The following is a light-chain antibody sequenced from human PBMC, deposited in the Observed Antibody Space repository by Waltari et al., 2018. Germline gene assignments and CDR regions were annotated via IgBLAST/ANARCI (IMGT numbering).Light chain of an antibody. J-gene: IGKJ3*01. CDR3: QQYNIWPLT. V-gene: IGKV3-15*01. CDR2: GTS. CDR1: QSVTSN. Sequence: EIVMTQSPATLSVSPXERATLPCRASQSVTSNLAWYQQKPGQTPRLLIYGTSTRATGIPXRFSGSGXXAEFTLTXXSMQSEDXAVYXCQQYNIWPLTXXXXXKVDXK.